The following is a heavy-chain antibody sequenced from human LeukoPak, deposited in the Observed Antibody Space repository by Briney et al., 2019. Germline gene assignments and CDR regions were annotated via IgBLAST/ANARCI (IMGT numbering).Heavy chain of an antibody. D-gene: IGHD1-7*01. V-gene: IGHV3-33*01. CDR2: IWYDGTNK. J-gene: IGHJ4*02. Sequence: GGSLRLSCAASGFTFTGYGMHWVRQAPSKGLEWVAVIWYDGTNKYYADSVKGRFTISRDNSKNTLYLQMNSLRAEDTAVYYCARENLELRGGFDYWGQGTLVTVSS. CDR3: ARENLELRGGFDY. CDR1: GFTFTGYG.